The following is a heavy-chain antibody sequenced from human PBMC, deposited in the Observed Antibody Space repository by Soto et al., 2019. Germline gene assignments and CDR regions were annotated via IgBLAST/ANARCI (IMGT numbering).Heavy chain of an antibody. Sequence: GGSLRLSCAASGFTFSSYGMHWVRRAPGKGLEWVAVISYDGSNKYYADSVKGRFTISRDNSKSTLYLQMNSLRAEDTAVYYCAKDIVGATPLTPDYWGQGTLVTVSS. V-gene: IGHV3-30*18. CDR3: AKDIVGATPLTPDY. CDR2: ISYDGSNK. D-gene: IGHD1-26*01. CDR1: GFTFSSYG. J-gene: IGHJ4*02.